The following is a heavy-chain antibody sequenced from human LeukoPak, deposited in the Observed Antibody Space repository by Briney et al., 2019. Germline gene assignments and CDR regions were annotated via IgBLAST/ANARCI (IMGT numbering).Heavy chain of an antibody. D-gene: IGHD3-9*01. Sequence: PGRSLRLSCAASGFTFSSYGMHWVRQAPGKGLEWVAVIWSDASNTYYVDCVKGRFTISRDNSKNTLYLQMNSLRAEDTAVYYCARTYNIRYFDTWGQGTLVTVSS. J-gene: IGHJ4*02. CDR1: GFTFSSYG. CDR3: ARTYNIRYFDT. CDR2: IWSDASNT. V-gene: IGHV3-33*01.